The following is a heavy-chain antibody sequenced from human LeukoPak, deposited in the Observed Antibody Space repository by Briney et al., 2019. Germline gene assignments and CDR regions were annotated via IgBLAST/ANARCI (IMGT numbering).Heavy chain of an antibody. V-gene: IGHV1-18*01. CDR3: ARDQDILTGLDAFDI. Sequence: GASVTVSCKASGYTFTSYGISWVRQAPGQGLEWMGWISAYNGNTNYAQKLQGRVTMTTDTSTSTAYMELRSLRSDDTAVYYCARDQDILTGLDAFDIWGQGTMVTVSS. CDR2: ISAYNGNT. J-gene: IGHJ3*02. D-gene: IGHD3-9*01. CDR1: GYTFTSYG.